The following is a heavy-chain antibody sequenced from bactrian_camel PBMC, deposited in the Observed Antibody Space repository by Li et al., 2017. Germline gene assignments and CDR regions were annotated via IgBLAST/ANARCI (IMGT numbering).Heavy chain of an antibody. D-gene: IGHD2*01. CDR3: TPGVY. CDR1: GFTFSYYY. V-gene: IGHV3-2*01. J-gene: IGHJ4*01. CDR2: IYSDGSNG. Sequence: VQLVESGGGLVQPGGSLRLSCAASGFTFSYYYMSWVRQAPGKGLEWVSSIYSDGSNGYIADSVKGRFTMSRDNAKNTVYLQMNSLKSEDTALYYCTPGVYWGQGTQVTVS.